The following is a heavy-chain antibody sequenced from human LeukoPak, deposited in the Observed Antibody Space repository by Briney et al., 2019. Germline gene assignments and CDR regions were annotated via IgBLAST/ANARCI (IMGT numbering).Heavy chain of an antibody. Sequence: SETLSLTCTVSGGSISSYYWSWIRQPPGKGLEWIGYIYYSGSTNYNPSLKSRVTISVDTSKNQFSLKLSSETAVDTAVYYCARGYSGWYYFDYWGQGTLVTVSS. CDR1: GGSISSYY. V-gene: IGHV4-59*01. CDR3: ARGYSGWYYFDY. D-gene: IGHD6-19*01. CDR2: IYYSGST. J-gene: IGHJ4*02.